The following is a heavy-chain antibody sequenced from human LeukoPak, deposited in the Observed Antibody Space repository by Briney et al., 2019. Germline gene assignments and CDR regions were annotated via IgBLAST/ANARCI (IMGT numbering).Heavy chain of an antibody. Sequence: GGSLRLSCAASGFTFSSYAMSWVRQAPGKGLDWVSAISGSGGSTYYADSVKGRFTTSRDNSKNTLYLQMNSLRAEDTAVYYGVSRGSCYYRYWGQGALVTVSS. CDR3: VSRGSCYYRY. CDR1: GFTFSSYA. J-gene: IGHJ4*02. D-gene: IGHD3-22*01. CDR2: ISGSGGST. V-gene: IGHV3-23*01.